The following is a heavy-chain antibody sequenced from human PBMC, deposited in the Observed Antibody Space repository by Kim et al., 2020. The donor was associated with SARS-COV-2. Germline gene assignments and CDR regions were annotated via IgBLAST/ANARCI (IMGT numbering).Heavy chain of an antibody. J-gene: IGHJ5*02. CDR3: ARPNYYGSGSYSNTINWFDP. V-gene: IGHV3-30*04. CDR1: GFIFSNFA. CDR2: LSYNGSEN. D-gene: IGHD3-10*01. Sequence: GGSLRLSCAASGFIFSNFAMHWVRQAPGKGLEWVAVLSYNGSENSYADSVKGRFTISRDNSKNTLYLQMNSLRPEDTAVYYCARPNYYGSGSYSNTINWFDPWGQGNLVPVSP.